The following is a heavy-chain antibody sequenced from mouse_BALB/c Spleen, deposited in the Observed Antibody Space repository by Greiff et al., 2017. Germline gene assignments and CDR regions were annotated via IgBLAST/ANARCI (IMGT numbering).Heavy chain of an antibody. CDR3: ARYYGSRDY. J-gene: IGHJ2*01. Sequence: EVMLVESGGDLVKPGGSLKLSCAASGFTFSSYGMSWVRQTPDKRLEWVATISSGGSYTYYPDSVKGRFTISRDNAKNTLYLQMSSLKSEDTAMYYCARYYGSRDYWGQGTTLTVSS. D-gene: IGHD1-1*01. CDR1: GFTFSSYG. CDR2: ISSGGSYT. V-gene: IGHV5-6*01.